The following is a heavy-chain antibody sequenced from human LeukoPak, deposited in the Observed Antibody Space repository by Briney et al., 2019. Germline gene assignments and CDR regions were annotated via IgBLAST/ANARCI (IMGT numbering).Heavy chain of an antibody. D-gene: IGHD6-13*01. V-gene: IGHV4-39*07. J-gene: IGHJ4*02. Sequence: SETLSLTCTVSGGSISSSSYYWGWIRQPPGKGLEWIGSIYYSGSTNYNPSLKSRVTISVDTSKNQFSLKLSSVTAADTAVYYCARAVAAAGLPLDYWGQGTLVTVSS. CDR2: IYYSGST. CDR1: GGSISSSSYY. CDR3: ARAVAAAGLPLDY.